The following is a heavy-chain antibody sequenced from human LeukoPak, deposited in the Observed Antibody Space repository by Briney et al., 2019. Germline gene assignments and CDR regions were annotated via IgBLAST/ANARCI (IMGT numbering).Heavy chain of an antibody. CDR2: IYYSGST. V-gene: IGHV4-39*01. D-gene: IGHD2-8*01. Sequence: PSETPSLTCTVSGGSISSSSYYWGWIRQPPGKGLEWIGSIYYSGSTYYNPSLKSRVTISVDTSKNQFSLKLSSVTAADTAVYYCARLMLRFDPWGQGTLVTVSS. CDR3: ARLMLRFDP. J-gene: IGHJ5*02. CDR1: GGSISSSSYY.